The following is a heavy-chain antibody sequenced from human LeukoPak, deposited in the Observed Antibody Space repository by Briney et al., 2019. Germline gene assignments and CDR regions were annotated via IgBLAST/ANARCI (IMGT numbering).Heavy chain of an antibody. Sequence: SETLSLTCTVSGGSISSYYWSWIQQPPGKGLEWIGYIYYSGSTNYNPSLKSRVTISVDTSKNQFSLKLSSVTAADTAVYYCARTMAHDAFDIWGQGTMVTVSS. V-gene: IGHV4-59*01. J-gene: IGHJ3*02. CDR3: ARTMAHDAFDI. CDR1: GGSISSYY. D-gene: IGHD3-10*01. CDR2: IYYSGST.